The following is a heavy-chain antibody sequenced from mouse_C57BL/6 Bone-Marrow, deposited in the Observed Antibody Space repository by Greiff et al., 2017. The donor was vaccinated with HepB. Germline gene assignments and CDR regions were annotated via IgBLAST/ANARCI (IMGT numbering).Heavy chain of an antibody. CDR1: GYTFTSYW. Sequence: VQLQQPGAELVKPGASVKLSCKASGYTFTSYWMHWVKQRPGQGLEWIGMIHPNSGSTNYNEKFNSKATLTVAKSSSTAYMQLSSLTSEYSAVYYCASLITTVVYWYFDVWGTGTTVTVSS. D-gene: IGHD1-1*01. J-gene: IGHJ1*03. V-gene: IGHV1-64*01. CDR2: IHPNSGST. CDR3: ASLITTVVYWYFDV.